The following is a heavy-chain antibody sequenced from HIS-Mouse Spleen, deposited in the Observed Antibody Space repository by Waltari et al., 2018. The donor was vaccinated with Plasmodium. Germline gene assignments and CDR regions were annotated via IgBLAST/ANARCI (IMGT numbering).Heavy chain of an antibody. CDR3: ARVLGYKAAAGTFVEYFQH. D-gene: IGHD6-13*01. J-gene: IGHJ1*01. V-gene: IGHV1-2*02. Sequence: QVQLVQSGAGVKKPGASVKVSCKASGYTFTGSYMHWVRQPPGQGLEWMGWINPNSGGTNYAQKFQGRVTMTRDTSISTAYMELSRLRSDDTAVYYCARVLGYKAAAGTFVEYFQHWGQGTLVTVSS. CDR2: INPNSGGT. CDR1: GYTFTGSY.